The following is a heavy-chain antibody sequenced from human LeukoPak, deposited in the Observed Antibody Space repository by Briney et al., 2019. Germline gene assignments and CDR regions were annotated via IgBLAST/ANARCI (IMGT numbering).Heavy chain of an antibody. D-gene: IGHD2-21*02. J-gene: IGHJ4*02. V-gene: IGHV4-30-4*01. CDR2: IYYSGST. CDR3: ASIVVVTAAIDY. CDR1: GRSMSSADYY. Sequence: SETLSLTCAVSGRSMSSADYYWSWIRQSPGKGLEWIGFIYYSGSTYYNPSLKSRVTISVDTSKNQFSLKLRSVTAADTAVYYCASIVVVTAAIDYWGQATLVTVSS.